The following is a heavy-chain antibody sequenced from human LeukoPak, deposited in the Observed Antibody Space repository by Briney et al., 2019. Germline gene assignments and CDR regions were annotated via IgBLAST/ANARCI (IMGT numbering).Heavy chain of an antibody. J-gene: IGHJ4*02. CDR3: AKLKRAAVAGAADY. CDR1: GFTFSSYS. D-gene: IGHD6-19*01. V-gene: IGHV3-48*01. Sequence: PGGSLRLSCAASGFTFSSYSMSWVRQAPGKGLEWVSYISSSSSTIYYADSVKGRFTISRDNSKNTLYLQMNSLRAEDTAVYYCAKLKRAAVAGAADYWGQGTLVTVSS. CDR2: ISSSSSTI.